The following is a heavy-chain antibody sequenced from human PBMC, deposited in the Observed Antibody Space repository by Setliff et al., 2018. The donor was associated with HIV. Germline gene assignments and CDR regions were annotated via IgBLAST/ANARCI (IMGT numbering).Heavy chain of an antibody. CDR1: GYSISSGYY. CDR3: ARSIAVAGPYFDY. J-gene: IGHJ4*02. CDR2: IYHSGST. Sequence: PSETLSLTCAVSGYSISSGYYWGWIRQPPGKGLEWIGSIYHSGSTYYNPSLKSRVTISVDTSKNQFSLKLSSVPAADTAVYYCARSIAVAGPYFDYWCQGTLVTVSS. D-gene: IGHD6-19*01. V-gene: IGHV4-38-2*01.